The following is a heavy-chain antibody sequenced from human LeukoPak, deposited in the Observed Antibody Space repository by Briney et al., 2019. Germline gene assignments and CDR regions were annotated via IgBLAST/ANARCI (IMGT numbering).Heavy chain of an antibody. CDR1: GGSFSGYY. CDR3: ARDNHYYDSSGQGYAFDI. D-gene: IGHD3-22*01. Sequence: PSETLSLTCAVYGGSFSGYYWSWIRQPPGKGLEWIGEINHSGSTNYNPSLKSRVTISVDTSKNQFSLKLSSVTAADTAVYYCARDNHYYDSSGQGYAFDIWGQGTMVTVSS. V-gene: IGHV4-34*01. CDR2: INHSGST. J-gene: IGHJ3*02.